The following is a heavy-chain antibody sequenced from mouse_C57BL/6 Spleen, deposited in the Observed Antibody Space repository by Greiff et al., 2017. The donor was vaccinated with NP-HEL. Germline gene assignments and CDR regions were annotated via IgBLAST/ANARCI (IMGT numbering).Heavy chain of an antibody. CDR2: ISSGSSTI. J-gene: IGHJ4*01. V-gene: IGHV5-17*01. CDR3: ARGTVVATGAMDY. D-gene: IGHD1-1*01. Sequence: EVQLVESGGGLVKPGGSLKLSCAASGFTFSDYGMPWVRQAPEKGLEWVAYISSGSSTIYYADTVKGRFTISRDNAKNTLFLQMTSLRSEDTAMYYCARGTVVATGAMDYWGQGTSVTVSS. CDR1: GFTFSDYG.